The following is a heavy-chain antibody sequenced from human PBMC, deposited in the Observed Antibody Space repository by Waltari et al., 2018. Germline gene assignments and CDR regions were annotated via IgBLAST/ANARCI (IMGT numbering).Heavy chain of an antibody. J-gene: IGHJ4*02. CDR2: ITDTGSDT. V-gene: IGHV3-23*04. Sequence: VQLVESGGGVVQLGRSLRLSCAACGFTFSRYAMAWVRQVPGKGLEWISAITDTGSDTYSAESVKGRFTISRDHSLYLQMKSLRVEDTAVYYCVKGSGGSRPYYFDSWGQGTLVTVSS. D-gene: IGHD1-26*01. CDR3: VKGSGGSRPYYFDS. CDR1: GFTFSRYA.